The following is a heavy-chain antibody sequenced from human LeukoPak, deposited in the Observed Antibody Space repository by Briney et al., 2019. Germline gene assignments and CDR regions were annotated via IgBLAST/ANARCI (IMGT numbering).Heavy chain of an antibody. CDR2: IWYDGSHD. J-gene: IGHJ4*02. CDR3: AKEGDYCSSSGCHKRGIDY. D-gene: IGHD2-2*01. V-gene: IGHV3-33*06. Sequence: GTSLRLSCAASGFTFSHYAMHWVRQAPGKGLEWVAVIWYDGSHDTYTDSVKGRFTVSRDNLKNALHLQMNSLRVEDTAVYYCAKEGDYCSSSGCHKRGIDYWGQGTLVTVSS. CDR1: GFTFSHYA.